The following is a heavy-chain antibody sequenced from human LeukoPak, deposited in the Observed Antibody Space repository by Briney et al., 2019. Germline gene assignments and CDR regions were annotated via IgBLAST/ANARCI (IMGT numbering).Heavy chain of an antibody. CDR1: GFTFSTYS. D-gene: IGHD2-21*02. CDR3: AREICGSDCYSTFDY. CDR2: ISSSSFTI. J-gene: IGHJ4*02. Sequence: GGSLRLTCAASGFTFSTYSMNWVRQAPGKGLEWVSYISSSSFTIHYADSVKGRFTISRDNAKSSLYLQMNSLRAEDTAVYYCAREICGSDCYSTFDYWGQGALVTVSS. V-gene: IGHV3-48*04.